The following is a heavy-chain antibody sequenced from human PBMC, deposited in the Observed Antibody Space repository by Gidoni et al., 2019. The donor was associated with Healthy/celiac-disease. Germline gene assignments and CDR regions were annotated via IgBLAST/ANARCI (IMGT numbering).Heavy chain of an antibody. CDR3: ARAVIAVAGMVGVGWFDP. V-gene: IGHV3-21*01. Sequence: EVQLVESGGGLVKPGGSLRLSCAASGFTFGSYSMNWVRQAPGKGLEWVSSIRSSSSYIYYADSVKCRFTISRDNAKNSLYLQMNSLRAEDTAVYYCARAVIAVAGMVGVGWFDPWGQGTLVTVSS. D-gene: IGHD6-19*01. J-gene: IGHJ5*02. CDR1: GFTFGSYS. CDR2: IRSSSSYI.